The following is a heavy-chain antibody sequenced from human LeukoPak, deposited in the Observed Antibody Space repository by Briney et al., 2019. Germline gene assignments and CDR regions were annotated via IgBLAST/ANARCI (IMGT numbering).Heavy chain of an antibody. CDR1: GFTFSNAW. CDR3: ATTPTIFGVVITHDY. J-gene: IGHJ4*02. Sequence: GGSLRLSCAASGFTFSNAWMSWVRQAPGKGLEWVSSISSSSSYIYYADSVKGRFTISRDNAKNSLYLQMNSLRAEDTAVYYCATTPTIFGVVITHDYWGQGTLVTVSS. V-gene: IGHV3-21*01. D-gene: IGHD3-3*01. CDR2: ISSSSSYI.